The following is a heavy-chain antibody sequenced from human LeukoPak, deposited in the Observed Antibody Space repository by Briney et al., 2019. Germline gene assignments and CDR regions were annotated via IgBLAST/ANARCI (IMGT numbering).Heavy chain of an antibody. Sequence: GGSLRLSCAGSGFTFSSYELNWVRQAPGKGLEWISYISSSGSTLYYADSVKGRFTISRDDAKHSLYLQMNSLRGDDTAVYYCAGERGGYGFYWGQGTLVTVSS. V-gene: IGHV3-48*03. CDR1: GFTFSSYE. D-gene: IGHD5-12*01. J-gene: IGHJ4*02. CDR2: ISSSGSTL. CDR3: AGERGGYGFY.